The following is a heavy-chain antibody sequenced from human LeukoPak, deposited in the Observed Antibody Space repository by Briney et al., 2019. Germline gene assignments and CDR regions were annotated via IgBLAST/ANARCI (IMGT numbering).Heavy chain of an antibody. CDR1: EFSFDIYS. CDR2: ISSSSGYI. CDR3: AKVRVAAATWDALDI. J-gene: IGHJ3*02. V-gene: IGHV3-21*01. Sequence: PGGSLRLSCAVSEFSFDIYSMTWVRQAPGKGLEWVSSISSSSGYIYYADSVKGRFTISRDNAKNSLYLQMNSLRAEDTAIYYCAKVRVAAATWDALDIWGQGTMVTVSS. D-gene: IGHD2-15*01.